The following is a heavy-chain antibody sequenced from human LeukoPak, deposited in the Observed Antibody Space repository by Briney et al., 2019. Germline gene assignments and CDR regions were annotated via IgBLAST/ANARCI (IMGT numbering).Heavy chain of an antibody. V-gene: IGHV3-30*18. CDR3: AKDYYDSGYYFDY. J-gene: IGHJ4*02. D-gene: IGHD3-22*01. Sequence: PGRSLRLSCAASGFTFSSYGMHWVRQAPGKGLEWVAVISYDGSNKYYADSVKGRFTISRDNSKNTLYLQMNSLRAEDTAVYYCAKDYYDSGYYFDYWGQGTLVTVSS. CDR1: GFTFSSYG. CDR2: ISYDGSNK.